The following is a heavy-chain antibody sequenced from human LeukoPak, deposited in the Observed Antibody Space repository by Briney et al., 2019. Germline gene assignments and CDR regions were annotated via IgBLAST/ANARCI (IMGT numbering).Heavy chain of an antibody. J-gene: IGHJ5*02. CDR2: ISAYNGNT. V-gene: IGHV1-18*01. Sequence: GASVKVSCKASGYTFTSYGISWVRQAPGQGLEWMGWISAYNGNTNYAQKLQGRVTMTTDTSTSTAYMELRSLRSDDTAVYYCAREFQPWGSGSYYQGRGNWFDPWGQGTLVTVSS. CDR3: AREFQPWGSGSYYQGRGNWFDP. CDR1: GYTFTSYG. D-gene: IGHD3-10*01.